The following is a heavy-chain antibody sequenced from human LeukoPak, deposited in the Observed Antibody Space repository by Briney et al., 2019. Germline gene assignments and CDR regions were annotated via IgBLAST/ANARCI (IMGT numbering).Heavy chain of an antibody. Sequence: PSETLSLTCTVSGGSISSGSYYWSWIRQPAGKGLEWIGRIYTSGSTNYNPSLKSRVTISVDTSKNQFSQKLSSVTAADTAVYYCARVGYSYGTFFDYRGQGTLVTVSS. V-gene: IGHV4-61*02. CDR3: ARVGYSYGTFFDY. D-gene: IGHD5-18*01. CDR1: GGSISSGSYY. J-gene: IGHJ4*02. CDR2: IYTSGST.